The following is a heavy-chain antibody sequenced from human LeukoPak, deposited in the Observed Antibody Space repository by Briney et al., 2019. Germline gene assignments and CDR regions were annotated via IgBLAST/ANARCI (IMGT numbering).Heavy chain of an antibody. Sequence: SDTLSLTCAVSGGSISSSNWWSWVRQSPGKGLEWIGQIYHSGSTNYNPSLKSRLTISVDKSKNQFSLRLSSVTAADTAVYYCTRDPVGRGWYDYWGQGTLVTVSS. CDR1: GGSISSSNW. V-gene: IGHV4-4*02. CDR3: TRDPVGRGWYDY. J-gene: IGHJ4*02. CDR2: IYHSGST. D-gene: IGHD6-19*01.